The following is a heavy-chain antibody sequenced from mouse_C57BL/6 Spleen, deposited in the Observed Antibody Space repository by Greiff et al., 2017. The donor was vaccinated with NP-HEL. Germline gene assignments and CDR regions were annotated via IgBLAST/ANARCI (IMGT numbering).Heavy chain of an antibody. CDR2: INPSSGYT. CDR1: GYTFTSYT. J-gene: IGHJ3*01. V-gene: IGHV1-4*01. Sequence: VQLQQSGAELARPGASVKMSCKASGYTFTSYTMHWVKQRPGQGLEWIGYINPSSGYTKSIQKFKDKATSTADKSSSTAYMQLSSLTSEDSAVYYCARSPYDGYYEGWFAYWGQGTLVTVSA. D-gene: IGHD2-3*01. CDR3: ARSPYDGYYEGWFAY.